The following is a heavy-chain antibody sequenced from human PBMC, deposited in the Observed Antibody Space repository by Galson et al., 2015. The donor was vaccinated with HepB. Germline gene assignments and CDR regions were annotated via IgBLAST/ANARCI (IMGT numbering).Heavy chain of an antibody. D-gene: IGHD3-16*01. CDR1: GFTFSSYA. V-gene: IGHV3-23*01. Sequence: SLRLSCAASGFTFSSYAMSWVRQAPGKGLEWVSIISDSGGSTYYADSVKGRFTISRDNSKSTLYLQMNNLRAEDTAVYYCATKVRGYLDYWGQGTLVTVSS. J-gene: IGHJ4*02. CDR2: ISDSGGST. CDR3: ATKVRGYLDY.